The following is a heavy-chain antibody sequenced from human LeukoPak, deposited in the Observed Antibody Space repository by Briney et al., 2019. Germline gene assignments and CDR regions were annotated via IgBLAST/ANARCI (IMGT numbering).Heavy chain of an antibody. Sequence: SVKVSCKASGGTFSSYAISWVRQALGQGLEWTGGIIPIFGTANYAQKFQGRVTITTDESTSTAYMELSSLRSEDTAVYYCARDGLYCTNGVCSSDIWGQGTLVTVSS. V-gene: IGHV1-69*05. CDR2: IIPIFGTA. CDR1: GGTFSSYA. D-gene: IGHD2-8*01. CDR3: ARDGLYCTNGVCSSDI. J-gene: IGHJ3*02.